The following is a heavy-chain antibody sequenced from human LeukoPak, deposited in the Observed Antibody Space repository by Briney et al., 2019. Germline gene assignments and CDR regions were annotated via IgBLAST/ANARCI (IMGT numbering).Heavy chain of an antibody. Sequence: ASVKVSCKASGYTFTSYGISWERQAPGQGLEWMGWISAYDGNTNYAQKLQGRVTMTTDTSTSTAYMELRSLRSDDTAVYYCARVTGGKYYYYGMDVWGQGTTVTVSS. J-gene: IGHJ6*02. D-gene: IGHD4-23*01. V-gene: IGHV1-18*01. CDR2: ISAYDGNT. CDR3: ARVTGGKYYYYGMDV. CDR1: GYTFTSYG.